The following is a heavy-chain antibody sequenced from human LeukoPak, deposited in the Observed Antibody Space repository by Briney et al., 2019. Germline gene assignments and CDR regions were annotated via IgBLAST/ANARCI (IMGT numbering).Heavy chain of an antibody. J-gene: IGHJ3*02. CDR1: GDTLLSGSHY. Sequence: PSETLSLTCSVSGDTLLSGSHYWGWVRQSPGLGLVWIGSIYDGWSSYYNPSLKSRVSISVDTSKNQFSLKLTSATSADTAVYYCATQKWQRPAAFDIWGQGTRVAVSS. CDR2: IYDGWSS. CDR3: ATQKWQRPAAFDI. D-gene: IGHD5-24*01. V-gene: IGHV4-39*01.